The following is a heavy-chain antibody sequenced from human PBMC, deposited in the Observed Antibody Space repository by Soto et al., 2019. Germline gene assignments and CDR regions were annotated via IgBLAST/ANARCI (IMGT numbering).Heavy chain of an antibody. Sequence: PSETLSLTCTVSGGSISSSYWSWIRQPPGKGLEWIGEINHSGSTNYNPSLKSRVTISVDTSKNQFSLKLTSVTAADTAVYYCARDYYDSSDYTTNWFDPWGQGTLVTVSS. CDR3: ARDYYDSSDYTTNWFDP. CDR1: GGSISSSY. CDR2: INHSGST. J-gene: IGHJ5*02. V-gene: IGHV4-34*01. D-gene: IGHD3-22*01.